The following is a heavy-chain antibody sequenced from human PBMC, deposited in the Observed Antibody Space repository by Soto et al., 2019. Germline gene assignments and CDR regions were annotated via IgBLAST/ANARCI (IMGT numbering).Heavy chain of an antibody. CDR2: IGGRGSST. V-gene: IGHV3-23*01. D-gene: IGHD1-7*01. CDR1: GFTLWNYA. Sequence: GGSLRLSCAASGFTLWNYAMSWVRQAPGKGLEWVSAIGGRGSSTYYMDSVKGRFTISRDSSKNTLYLQMNSLRAEDTAIYYCAKDLPGELIPTCFDSWGQGTLVTVYS. J-gene: IGHJ5*01. CDR3: AKDLPGELIPTCFDS.